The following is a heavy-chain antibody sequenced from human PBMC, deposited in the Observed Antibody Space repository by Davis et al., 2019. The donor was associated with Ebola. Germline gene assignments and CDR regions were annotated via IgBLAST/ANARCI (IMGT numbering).Heavy chain of an antibody. V-gene: IGHV4-59*01. CDR3: ARRDGSGGWYNYYGMDV. CDR2: IYYSGST. J-gene: IGHJ6*02. D-gene: IGHD6-19*01. Sequence: MPSETLSLTCTVSGGSISSYYWSWIRQPPGKGLAWIGYIYYSGSTNYNPSLKSRVTISVDTSKNQFSLKLSSVTAADTAVYYCARRDGSGGWYNYYGMDVWGQGTTVTVSS. CDR1: GGSISSYY.